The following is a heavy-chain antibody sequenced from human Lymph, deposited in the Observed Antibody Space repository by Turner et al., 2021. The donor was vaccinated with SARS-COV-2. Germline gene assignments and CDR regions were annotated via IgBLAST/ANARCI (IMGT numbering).Heavy chain of an antibody. Sequence: QVQLVQSGAEVKKPGASVKDSCKAPGHTVTGYYIHWVRRAPGQGREWMEWINPNSGGTNYAQRFQGRVTMTRDTSLSTAYMQLSRLRSDDTDVYYCARSRDIQSMVRGVDPFDYWGQGTLVTVSS. V-gene: IGHV1-2*02. CDR3: ARSRDIQSMVRGVDPFDY. J-gene: IGHJ4*02. CDR1: GHTVTGYY. CDR2: INPNSGGT. D-gene: IGHD3-10*01.